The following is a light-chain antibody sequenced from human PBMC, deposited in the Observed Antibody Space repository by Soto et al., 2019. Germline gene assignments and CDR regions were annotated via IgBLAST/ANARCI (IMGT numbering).Light chain of an antibody. CDR2: GAS. CDR3: QQYGSSAPT. V-gene: IGKV3-20*01. J-gene: IGKJ4*01. CDR1: QSVSSSY. Sequence: EIALTQSPGTLSLSPEERATLSCRASQSVSSSYLAWYQQKPGQAPRLLIYGASSRATGIPDRFSGSGSVTELTITISRLEAEDFAGYYCQQYGSSAPTFGGGTKVEIK.